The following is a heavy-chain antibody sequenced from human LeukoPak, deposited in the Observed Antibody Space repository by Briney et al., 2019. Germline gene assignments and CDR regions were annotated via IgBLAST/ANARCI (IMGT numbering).Heavy chain of an antibody. J-gene: IGHJ3*02. D-gene: IGHD6-19*01. Sequence: SQTLSLTCVISGDSASSNSAAWNWIRQSPSRGLEWLGRTYYRSKWYNDYAVSVKSRITINPDTSKNQFSLQLNSVTPEDTAVYYCARDPSQWLVPNDAFDIWGQGTMVTVSS. CDR3: ARDPSQWLVPNDAFDI. CDR2: TYYRSKWYN. V-gene: IGHV6-1*01. CDR1: GDSASSNSAA.